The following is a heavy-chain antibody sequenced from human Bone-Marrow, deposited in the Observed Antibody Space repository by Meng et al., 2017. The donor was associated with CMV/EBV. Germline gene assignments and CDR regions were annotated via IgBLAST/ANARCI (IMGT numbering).Heavy chain of an antibody. CDR2: IRYDGKSE. CDR3: AKRSTKILTTIWGIDY. Sequence: AASGFPFSNSAMHWVRQAPGKGLEWVAFIRYDGKSEYYAESVKGRFTISRDNSNNTLYVQMDSLRPEDTAIYYCAKRSTKILTTIWGIDYWGQGTLVTVSS. D-gene: IGHD3-16*01. CDR1: GFPFSNSA. V-gene: IGHV3-30*02. J-gene: IGHJ4*02.